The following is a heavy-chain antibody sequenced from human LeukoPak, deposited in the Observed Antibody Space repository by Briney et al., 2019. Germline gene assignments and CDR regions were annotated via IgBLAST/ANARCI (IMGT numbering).Heavy chain of an antibody. D-gene: IGHD3-22*01. Sequence: GRSLRLSCAASGFTFDDYAMHWVRQAPGKGLEWVSGISWNSGSIGYADSVKGRFTISRDNAKNSLYLQMNSLRAEDTALYYCAKEQETYYYDSSGSTPDYWGQGTLVTVSS. CDR2: ISWNSGSI. J-gene: IGHJ4*02. CDR1: GFTFDDYA. CDR3: AKEQETYYYDSSGSTPDY. V-gene: IGHV3-9*01.